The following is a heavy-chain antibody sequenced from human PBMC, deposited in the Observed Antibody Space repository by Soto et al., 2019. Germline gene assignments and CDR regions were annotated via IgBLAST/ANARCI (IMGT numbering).Heavy chain of an antibody. CDR3: AKSRIEAAHDSFDI. J-gene: IGHJ3*02. CDR1: GGSISSGDYY. Sequence: ASETLSLTCTVSGGSISSGDYYWSWIRQPPGKGLEWIGYIYYSGSTYYHTSLQSRVTISVDASKNQFSLKLRSVTAADTAIYYCAKSRIEAAHDSFDIWGQGTTVTVSS. CDR2: IYYSGST. D-gene: IGHD6-6*01. V-gene: IGHV4-30-4*01.